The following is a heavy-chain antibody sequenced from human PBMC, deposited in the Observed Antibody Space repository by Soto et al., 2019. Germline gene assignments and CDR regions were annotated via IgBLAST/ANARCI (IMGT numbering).Heavy chain of an antibody. CDR3: AKALGELSPESYDY. J-gene: IGHJ4*02. CDR2: ISYDGSDK. Sequence: QVQLVESGGGVGQPGRSLRLSCAASGFTFSSYAMHWVRQAPGKGLGWVAVISYDGSDKYYADSVKGRFTISRDNSKNTLNLQMNSLRADDTAVYYCAKALGELSPESYDYWGQGTLITVSS. D-gene: IGHD3-16*02. CDR1: GFTFSSYA. V-gene: IGHV3-30*18.